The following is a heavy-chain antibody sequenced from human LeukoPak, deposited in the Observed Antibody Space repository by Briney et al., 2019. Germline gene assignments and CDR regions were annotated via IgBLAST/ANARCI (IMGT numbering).Heavy chain of an antibody. D-gene: IGHD6-6*01. Sequence: PSETLSLTCAVYGGSFSGYYWSWIRQPAGKGLERIGRIYTSGSTNYNPSLKSRVTMSVDTSKNQFSLKLSSVTAADTAVYYRARDRGTYSSSSLAWFDPWGQGTLVTVSS. CDR1: GGSFSGYY. CDR3: ARDRGTYSSSSLAWFDP. J-gene: IGHJ5*02. CDR2: IYTSGST. V-gene: IGHV4-4*07.